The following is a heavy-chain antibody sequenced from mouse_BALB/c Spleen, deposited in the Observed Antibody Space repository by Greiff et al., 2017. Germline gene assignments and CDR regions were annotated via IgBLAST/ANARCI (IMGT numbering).Heavy chain of an antibody. V-gene: IGHV3-2*02. J-gene: IGHJ4*01. CDR3: ARSNYYGSSSYYYAMDY. Sequence: EVKLQESGPGLVKPSQSLSLTCTVTGYSITSDYAWNWIRQFPGNKLEWMGYISYSGSTSYNPSLKSRISITRDTSKNQFFLQLNSVTTEDTATYYCARSNYYGSSSYYYAMDYWGQGTSVTVSS. CDR1: GYSITSDYA. CDR2: ISYSGST. D-gene: IGHD1-1*01.